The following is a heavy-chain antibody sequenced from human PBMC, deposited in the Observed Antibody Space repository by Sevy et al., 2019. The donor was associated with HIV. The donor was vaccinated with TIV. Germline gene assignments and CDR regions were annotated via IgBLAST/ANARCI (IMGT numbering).Heavy chain of an antibody. CDR2: IYHSGST. CDR3: ARAILTLHVVVPAAVAPNDAFDI. J-gene: IGHJ3*02. D-gene: IGHD2-2*01. V-gene: IGHV4-38-2*01. Sequence: SETLSLTCAVSGYSISSGYYWGWIRQPPGKGLEWIGSIYHSGSTYYNPSLKSRVTISVVTSKNQFSLKLSSVTAADTAVYYCARAILTLHVVVPAAVAPNDAFDIWGQGTMVTVSS. CDR1: GYSISSGYY.